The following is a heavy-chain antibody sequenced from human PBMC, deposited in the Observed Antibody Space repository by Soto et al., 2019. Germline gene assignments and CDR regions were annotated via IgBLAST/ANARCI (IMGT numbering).Heavy chain of an antibody. D-gene: IGHD5-18*01. V-gene: IGHV6-1*01. CDR3: ARDWGYSYGPHFDY. CDR1: GDSVSSNSAA. J-gene: IGHJ4*02. Sequence: SQTLSLTCAISGDSVSSNSAAWNWIRQSPSRGLEWLGRTYYRSKWYNDYAVSVKSRITINPDTSKNQFSLQLDSVTPEDTAVYYCARDWGYSYGPHFDYWGQGTLVTVSS. CDR2: TYYRSKWYN.